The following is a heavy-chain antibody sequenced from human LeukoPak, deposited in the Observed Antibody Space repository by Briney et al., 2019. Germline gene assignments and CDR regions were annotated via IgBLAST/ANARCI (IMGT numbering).Heavy chain of an antibody. J-gene: IGHJ4*02. CDR2: INPDSGGT. Sequence: ASVKVSCKASGYTFTDYYMHWVRQAPGQGLEWMVWINPDSGGTNYAQKFQGRVTITIDTSITTAYLDLTRLTSDDTAVYYCARGEGSSIDYWGQGTLVSVSS. CDR1: GYTFTDYY. D-gene: IGHD6-13*01. V-gene: IGHV1-2*02. CDR3: ARGEGSSIDY.